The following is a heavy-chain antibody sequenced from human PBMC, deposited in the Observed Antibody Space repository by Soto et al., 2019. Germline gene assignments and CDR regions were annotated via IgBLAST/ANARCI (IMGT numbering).Heavy chain of an antibody. V-gene: IGHV4-39*01. CDR3: AGYLRLGELPNPPFDY. D-gene: IGHD3-16*01. CDR2: IYYSGST. CDR1: GGSISSSSYY. Sequence: SETLSLTCTVSGGSISSSSYYWGWIRQPPGKGLEWIGSIYYSGSTYYNPSLKSRVTISVDTSKNQFSLKLSSVTAADTAVYYCAGYLRLGELPNPPFDYWGQGTLVTVSS. J-gene: IGHJ4*02.